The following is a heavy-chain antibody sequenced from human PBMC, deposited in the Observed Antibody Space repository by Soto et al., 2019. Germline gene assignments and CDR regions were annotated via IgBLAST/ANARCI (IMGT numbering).Heavy chain of an antibody. V-gene: IGHV3-21*01. CDR3: ARGVSYYESGHYLRLVFDY. Sequence: GGSLRLSCEASGFAVGGHSMNWVRQVPRRGLEWVASVTSHSGWIWYADSVRERFTISRDNAKNLVSLQPAGLRDDDTAVYYCARGVSYYESGHYLRLVFDYWGQGPLVTVSS. D-gene: IGHD3-22*01. CDR2: VTSHSGWI. CDR1: GFAVGGHS. J-gene: IGHJ4*02.